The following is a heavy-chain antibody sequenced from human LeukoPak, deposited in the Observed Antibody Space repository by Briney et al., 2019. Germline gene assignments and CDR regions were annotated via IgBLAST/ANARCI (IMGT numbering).Heavy chain of an antibody. J-gene: IGHJ4*02. D-gene: IGHD1-26*01. CDR1: GFTFSSYS. Sequence: GGSLRLSCAASGFTFSSYSMNWVRQAPGKGLEWVSSISSSSSYIYYADSVKGRFTISRDNAKNSLYLQMNSLRAEDTAVYYCARDRGDYSESYYFDYWGQGTLVTVSS. CDR3: ARDRGDYSESYYFDY. CDR2: ISSSSSYI. V-gene: IGHV3-21*01.